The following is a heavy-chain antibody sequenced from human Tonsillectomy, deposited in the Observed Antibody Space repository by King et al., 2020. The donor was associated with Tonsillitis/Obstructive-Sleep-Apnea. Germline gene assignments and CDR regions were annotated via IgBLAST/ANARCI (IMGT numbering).Heavy chain of an antibody. J-gene: IGHJ4*02. CDR2: LDWDDDK. CDR3: ARTLGYCSSTSCYWTLWY. Sequence: VTLKESGPALVKPTQTLTLTCTFSGFSLSTSGMCVSWIRQPPGKALEWLARLDWDDDKYYSTSLKTRLTISKDTTKNQVVLTMTNMDPVDTATYVCARTLGYCSSTSCYWTLWYWGQGTLVTVSS. V-gene: IGHV2-70*11. CDR1: GFSLSTSGMC. D-gene: IGHD2-2*01.